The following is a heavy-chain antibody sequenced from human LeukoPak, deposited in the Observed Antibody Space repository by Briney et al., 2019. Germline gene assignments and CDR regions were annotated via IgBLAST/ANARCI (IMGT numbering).Heavy chain of an antibody. Sequence: GGSLRLSCAASGFTFSSYAMSWVRQAPGKGLEWVSAISGSGGSTYYADSVKGRFTISRDNSKNTLYLQMNSLRAEDTAVYYCASAPDYYDSSGYYSPYWGQGTLVTVSS. D-gene: IGHD3-22*01. J-gene: IGHJ4*02. CDR2: ISGSGGST. V-gene: IGHV3-23*01. CDR3: ASAPDYYDSSGYYSPY. CDR1: GFTFSSYA.